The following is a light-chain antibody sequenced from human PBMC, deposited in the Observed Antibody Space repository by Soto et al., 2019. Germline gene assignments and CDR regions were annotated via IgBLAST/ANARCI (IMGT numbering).Light chain of an antibody. J-gene: IGKJ5*01. V-gene: IGKV3-15*01. CDR3: QQYGSSLIT. CDR1: QSVSSN. Sequence: EIVMTQSPATLSVSPGERATLSCRASQSVSSNLAWYQQKPGQAPRLLIYGASTRATGIPERFSGIGSGTEFTLTISSLQSEDLAVYYCQQYGSSLITFGQGTRLEIK. CDR2: GAS.